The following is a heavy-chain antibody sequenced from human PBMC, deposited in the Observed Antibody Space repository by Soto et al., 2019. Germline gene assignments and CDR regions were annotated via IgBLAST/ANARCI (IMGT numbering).Heavy chain of an antibody. Sequence: SETLSLTCSASGGSITSSSHFWGWVRQPPGKGLEWIGTIYFTGNTYYTPSLKSRLTMSIDTSKNEFSLRLNSVTAADTAVYYCAGQTFTIAAASYGRSNGVDPWGPGTLVTVSS. CDR2: IYFTGNT. V-gene: IGHV4-39*01. J-gene: IGHJ5*02. D-gene: IGHD6-25*01. CDR3: AGQTFTIAAASYGRSNGVDP. CDR1: GGSITSSSHF.